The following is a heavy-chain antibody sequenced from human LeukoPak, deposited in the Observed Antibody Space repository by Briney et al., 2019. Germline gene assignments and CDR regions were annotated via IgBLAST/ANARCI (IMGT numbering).Heavy chain of an antibody. D-gene: IGHD4-17*01. Sequence: GGSLRLSCAASGFTVSSNYMSWVRQAPGKGLEWVSIIYSGGTTYYADSVKGRFTISRDSSKNAVYLQMNSLRAEDTAVYYCARAPTVTTVFDCWGQGTLVTVSS. CDR3: ARAPTVTTVFDC. CDR1: GFTVSSNY. J-gene: IGHJ4*02. CDR2: IYSGGTT. V-gene: IGHV3-53*01.